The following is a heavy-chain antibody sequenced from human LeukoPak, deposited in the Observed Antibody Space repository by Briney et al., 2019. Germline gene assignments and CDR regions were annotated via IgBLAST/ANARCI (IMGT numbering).Heavy chain of an antibody. J-gene: IGHJ4*02. D-gene: IGHD4-17*01. Sequence: SETLSLTCSVSGGSMTNLYWTWIRQPPGKGLEWIGYIYYSGSTNYNPSLRSRVTISLDTSKKQFSLKLSSVTAADTAIYYCAREGGTVPDYWGQGTLVTVSS. V-gene: IGHV4-59*01. CDR2: IYYSGST. CDR1: GGSMTNLY. CDR3: AREGGTVPDY.